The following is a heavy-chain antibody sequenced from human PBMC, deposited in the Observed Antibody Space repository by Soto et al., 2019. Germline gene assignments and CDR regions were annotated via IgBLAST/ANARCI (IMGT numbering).Heavy chain of an antibody. CDR1: GFTFSSYA. J-gene: IGHJ1*01. V-gene: IGHV3-23*01. CDR2: ISGSGGST. D-gene: IGHD2-15*01. Sequence: GGSLRLSCAASGFTFSSYAMSWVRQAPGKGLEWVSAISGSGGSTYYADSVKGRFTISRDNSKNTLYLQMNSLRAEDTAVYYCATLYCSGGSCYVGQYFQHWGQGTLVTVSS. CDR3: ATLYCSGGSCYVGQYFQH.